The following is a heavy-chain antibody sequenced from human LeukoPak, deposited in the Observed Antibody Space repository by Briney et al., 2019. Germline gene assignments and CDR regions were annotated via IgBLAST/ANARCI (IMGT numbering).Heavy chain of an antibody. CDR2: INPISGGT. J-gene: IGHJ4*02. CDR1: GYTFTGYY. D-gene: IGHD2-2*01. CDR3: ARVTRTSAQYFDY. V-gene: IGHV1-2*02. Sequence: ASVKVSCKASGYTFTGYYIHWVRQAPGQGLEWMGWINPISGGTYYAQKFQGRVTMTRDTSISTAYMEVSRLRSDDTAVYYCARVTRTSAQYFDYWGQGTLVTVSS.